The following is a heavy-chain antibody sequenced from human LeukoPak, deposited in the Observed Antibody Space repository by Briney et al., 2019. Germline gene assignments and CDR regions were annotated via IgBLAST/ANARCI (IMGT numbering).Heavy chain of an antibody. V-gene: IGHV1-18*01. Sequence: AAVRVSCKASVYTFTIYGVSGVRQAPGQGLEWMGCISGSNGNTDYAQKLQGRVTMTTDTSTSTAYMELRSLRSDDTAVYYCARYPLSYSNSWHYYFDYWGQGTLLTVSS. CDR2: ISGSNGNT. D-gene: IGHD6-13*01. CDR1: VYTFTIYG. J-gene: IGHJ4*02. CDR3: ARYPLSYSNSWHYYFDY.